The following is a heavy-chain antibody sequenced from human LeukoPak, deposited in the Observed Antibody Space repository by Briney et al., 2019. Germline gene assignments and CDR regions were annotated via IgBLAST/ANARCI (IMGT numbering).Heavy chain of an antibody. Sequence: ASVKVSCKASNYTFSDYDVTWVRQAPGQGLEWMGWVSKYTGNADYAPKFQGRASMTTDTSTRTAYMELRSLRPDDTAVYFCAREDDRSFGAYDCWGQGTLVTVS. CDR1: NYTFSDYD. D-gene: IGHD4-17*01. CDR2: VSKYTGNA. CDR3: AREDDRSFGAYDC. J-gene: IGHJ4*02. V-gene: IGHV1-18*01.